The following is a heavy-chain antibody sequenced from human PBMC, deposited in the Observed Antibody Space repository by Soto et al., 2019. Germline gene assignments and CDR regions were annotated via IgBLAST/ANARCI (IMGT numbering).Heavy chain of an antibody. D-gene: IGHD5-12*01. CDR1: GASISSNYY. CDR3: ARDGGYDQYYFDY. J-gene: IGHJ4*02. V-gene: IGHV4-59*01. Sequence: SETLSLTCVVSGASISSNYYWSWIRQPPGKGLEWIGYIYYSGSTNYNPSLKSRVTISVDTSKNQFSLKLSSVTAADTAVYYCARDGGYDQYYFDYWGQGTLVTVSS. CDR2: IYYSGST.